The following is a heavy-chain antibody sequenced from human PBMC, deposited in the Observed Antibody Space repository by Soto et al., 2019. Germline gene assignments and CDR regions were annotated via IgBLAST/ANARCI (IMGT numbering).Heavy chain of an antibody. CDR2: IYYSGST. CDR3: VSITMVRGADY. V-gene: IGHV4-39*01. J-gene: IGHJ4*02. CDR1: GGSISSSSYY. D-gene: IGHD3-10*01. Sequence: PSETLSLTCTVSGGSISSSSYYWGWIRQPPGKGLEWIGSIYYSGSTYYNPSLKSRVTISVDTSKNQFSLKLSSVTAADTAVYYCVSITMVRGADYWGQGTLVNVSS.